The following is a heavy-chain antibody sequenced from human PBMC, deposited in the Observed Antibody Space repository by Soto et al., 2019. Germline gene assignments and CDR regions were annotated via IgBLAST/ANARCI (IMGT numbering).Heavy chain of an antibody. D-gene: IGHD2-2*02. Sequence: QVQLQESGPGLVKPSETLSLTCTVSGGSISSYYWSWIRQPPGKGLEWIGYIYYTGSTDYNPSRKSRVTMSVDTSKNQFSLKLSSVTAADTAVYYCARDAISGFDYWGQGTLVAVSS. CDR3: ARDAISGFDY. J-gene: IGHJ4*02. CDR2: IYYTGST. CDR1: GGSISSYY. V-gene: IGHV4-59*01.